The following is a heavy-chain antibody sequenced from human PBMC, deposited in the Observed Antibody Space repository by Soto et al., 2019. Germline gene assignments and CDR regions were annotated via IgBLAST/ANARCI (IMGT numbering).Heavy chain of an antibody. CDR2: MNPNSGHT. Sequence: GASVKVSCKXSGYTFTNYDINWVRQAPGQGLEWMGWMNPNSGHTGFARKFQGRVTMTKSTAIRTAYMELSSLKSEDTAVYYCAKSSGGSYRAFDYWGQGTLVTVS. J-gene: IGHJ4*02. CDR1: GYTFTNYD. D-gene: IGHD3-22*01. V-gene: IGHV1-8*01. CDR3: AKSSGGSYRAFDY.